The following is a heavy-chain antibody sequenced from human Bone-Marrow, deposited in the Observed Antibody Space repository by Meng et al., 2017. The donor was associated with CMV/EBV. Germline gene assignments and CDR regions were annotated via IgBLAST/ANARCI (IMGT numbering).Heavy chain of an antibody. CDR2: ISSSSYI. CDR3: ARGPYCSSTSCYTPYFDY. Sequence: GESLKISCAASGFTFSNYSMNWVRQAPGKGLEWVSSISSSSYIYYADSVKGRFTISRDNAKNSLYLQMNSLRAEDTAVYYCARGPYCSSTSCYTPYFDYWGQGTLVTVSS. D-gene: IGHD2-2*02. CDR1: GFTFSNYS. V-gene: IGHV3-21*01. J-gene: IGHJ4*02.